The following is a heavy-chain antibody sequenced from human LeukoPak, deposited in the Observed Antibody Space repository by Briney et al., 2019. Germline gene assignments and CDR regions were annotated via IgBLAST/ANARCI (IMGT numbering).Heavy chain of an antibody. J-gene: IGHJ4*02. V-gene: IGHV3-15*01. CDR2: IKSKADGGRA. CDR3: TTEKDLYYYDSSGYFH. Sequence: PGGSLRLSCAASGFSFTDAWMSWVRQAPGRGLEWVGRIKSKADGGRAEYAATVKGRFFISRDGAKSTLYVQMNRLRTEDTAVYYCTTEKDLYYYDSSGYFHWGQGSLVTVSS. D-gene: IGHD3-22*01. CDR1: GFSFTDAW.